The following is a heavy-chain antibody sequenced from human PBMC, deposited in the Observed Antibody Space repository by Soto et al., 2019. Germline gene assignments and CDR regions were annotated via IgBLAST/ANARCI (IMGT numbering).Heavy chain of an antibody. Sequence: AXGSLRLSCAASGFTFSSYAMSWVRQAPGKGLEWVSAISGSGGSTYYADSVKGRFTISRDNSKNTLYLQMNSLRAEDTAVYYCAKAGVSTRSYFDYWGQGSLVTVSS. V-gene: IGHV3-23*01. D-gene: IGHD2-8*01. CDR1: GFTFSSYA. CDR2: ISGSGGST. CDR3: AKAGVSTRSYFDY. J-gene: IGHJ4*02.